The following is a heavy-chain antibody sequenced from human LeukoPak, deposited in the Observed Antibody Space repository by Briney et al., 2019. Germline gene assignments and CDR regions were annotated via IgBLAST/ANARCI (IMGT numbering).Heavy chain of an antibody. Sequence: GASVKVSCKAYGYTFTHYFMHWVRQAPGQGLEWMGWINPYSGGTNYAQKFLGRATMTRDTSISTAYMEVRSLKSDDTAVYYCARSSTYYDSSGYQEYWGQGTLVTVSS. J-gene: IGHJ4*02. CDR1: GYTFTHYF. D-gene: IGHD3-22*01. CDR2: INPYSGGT. V-gene: IGHV1-2*02. CDR3: ARSSTYYDSSGYQEY.